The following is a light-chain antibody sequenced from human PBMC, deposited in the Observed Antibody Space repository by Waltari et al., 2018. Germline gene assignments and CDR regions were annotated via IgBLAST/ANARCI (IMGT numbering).Light chain of an antibody. CDR2: STT. CDR1: IYNIGINT. Sequence: QSVLTQPPSASGTPGRRVTIPCSGTIYNIGINTVTWYQQFPGSAPKLLIFSTTPRPSGVPDRFSASKSGTSASLAINGLQAADEADYYCGAWDDGVKEWVFGGGTKLTVL. V-gene: IGLV1-44*01. J-gene: IGLJ3*02. CDR3: GAWDDGVKEWV.